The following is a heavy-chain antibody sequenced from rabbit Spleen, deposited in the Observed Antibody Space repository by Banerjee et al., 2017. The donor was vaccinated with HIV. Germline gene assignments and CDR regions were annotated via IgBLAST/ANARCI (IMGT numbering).Heavy chain of an antibody. D-gene: IGHD4-2*01. J-gene: IGHJ4*01. CDR3: ARGIDWAGYAGFGYVSIYYFNL. CDR1: GFSFSSSYW. V-gene: IGHV1S45*01. CDR2: IYAGSSGST. Sequence: QEQLEESGGDLVKPGASLTLTCTASGFSFSSSYWMCWVRQAPGKGLEWIACIYAGSSGSTYYANWAKGRFTISKTSSTTVTLQMTSLTAADTATYFCARGIDWAGYAGFGYVSIYYFNLWGPGTLVTVS.